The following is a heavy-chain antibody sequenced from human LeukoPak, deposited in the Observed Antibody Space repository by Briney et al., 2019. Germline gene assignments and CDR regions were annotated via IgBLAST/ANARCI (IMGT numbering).Heavy chain of an antibody. D-gene: IGHD3-10*01. CDR1: GFTFSDYW. V-gene: IGHV3-7*03. J-gene: IGHJ4*02. CDR3: AKRGPGSPQSGKYYFDY. Sequence: GGSLRLSCAASGFTFSDYWMTWLRQAPGKGLEWVANIRRDGSQKNYADSVKGRFTISRDNAKNSLYLLMNSLRAEDTAVYYCAKRGPGSPQSGKYYFDYWGQGTLVTVSS. CDR2: IRRDGSQK.